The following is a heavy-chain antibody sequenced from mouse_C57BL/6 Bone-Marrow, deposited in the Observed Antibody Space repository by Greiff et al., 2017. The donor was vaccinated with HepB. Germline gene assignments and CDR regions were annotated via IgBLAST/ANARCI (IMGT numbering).Heavy chain of an antibody. CDR2: IRYDGSN. J-gene: IGHJ3*01. Sequence: EVQVVESGPGLVKPSPSLSLTCSVTGYSITSGYYWNWIRQFPGNKLEWMGYIRYDGSNNYNPSLKNRTTITRDTSTNQFFLKLNSVTTEDTATYCCARGGRRLRPAWFAYWGQGTLVTVSA. D-gene: IGHD3-2*02. CDR3: ARGGRRLRPAWFAY. CDR1: GYSITSGYY. V-gene: IGHV3-6*01.